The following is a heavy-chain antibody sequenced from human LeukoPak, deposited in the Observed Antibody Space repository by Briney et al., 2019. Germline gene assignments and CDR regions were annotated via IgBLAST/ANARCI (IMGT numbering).Heavy chain of an antibody. J-gene: IGHJ5*02. D-gene: IGHD3-10*01. CDR1: GFTFSSYW. Sequence: GGSLRLSCAASGFTFSSYWMTWVRQAPGKGLKWVANIKPDGSEKYYVDSVKGRFTISRDNAKNSLYLHMNSLRSEDTAVYYCARGSSGIAVRGLAWAWFDPWGQGTLVTVSS. V-gene: IGHV3-7*05. CDR2: IKPDGSEK. CDR3: ARGSSGIAVRGLAWAWFDP.